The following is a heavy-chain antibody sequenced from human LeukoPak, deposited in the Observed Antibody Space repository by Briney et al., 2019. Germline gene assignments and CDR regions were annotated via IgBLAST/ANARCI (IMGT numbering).Heavy chain of an antibody. CDR3: ESLAAAGTPLDY. CDR1: GFTVSSNY. CDR2: IYSGGST. J-gene: IGHJ4*02. D-gene: IGHD6-13*01. V-gene: IGHV3-66*02. Sequence: GGSLRLSCAASGFTVSSNYMSWVRQAPGKGLEWVSVIYSGGSTYYADSVKGRFTISRDNSKNTLYLQMNSLRAEDTAVYYCESLAAAGTPLDYWGQGTLVTVSS.